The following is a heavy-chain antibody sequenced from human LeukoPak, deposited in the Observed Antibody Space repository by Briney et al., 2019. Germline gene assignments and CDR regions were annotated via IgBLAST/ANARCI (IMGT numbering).Heavy chain of an antibody. CDR3: AKDIARSGYYYMDV. V-gene: IGHV3-9*03. CDR1: GFTFDDYA. CDR2: ISWNSGSI. Sequence: GGSLRLSCAASGFTFDDYAMLWVRQAPGKGLEWVSGISWNSGSIGYADSVKGRFTISRDNAKNSLYLQMNSLRAEDMALYYCAKDIARSGYYYMDVWGKGTTVTVSS. J-gene: IGHJ6*03.